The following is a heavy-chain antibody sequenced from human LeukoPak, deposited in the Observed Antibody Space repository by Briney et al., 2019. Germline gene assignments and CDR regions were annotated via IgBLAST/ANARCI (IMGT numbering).Heavy chain of an antibody. J-gene: IGHJ4*02. CDR3: ARDVKVRGTSKYYFDY. CDR1: GYTFTGYY. Sequence: ASVKVSCKASGYTFTGYYMHWVRQAPGQGLEWMGWINPNSGGTNYAQKFQGRVTMTRDTSISTAYMELSRLRSDDTAVHYCARDVKVRGTSKYYFDYWGQGTLVTVSS. D-gene: IGHD3-10*01. CDR2: INPNSGGT. V-gene: IGHV1-2*02.